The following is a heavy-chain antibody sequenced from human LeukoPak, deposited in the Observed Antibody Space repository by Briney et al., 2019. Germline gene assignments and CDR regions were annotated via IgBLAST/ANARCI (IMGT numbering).Heavy chain of an antibody. D-gene: IGHD2-8*02. Sequence: LVKVSCKASGGTFSSYAISSVRQAPGQGLEWMGWIIPIFGTANYAQKFQGRVTITTDESTSTAYMELSSLRSEDTAVYYCARDGEAGGYFDYWGQGTLVTVSS. V-gene: IGHV1-69*05. CDR2: IIPIFGTA. CDR1: GGTFSSYA. J-gene: IGHJ4*02. CDR3: ARDGEAGGYFDY.